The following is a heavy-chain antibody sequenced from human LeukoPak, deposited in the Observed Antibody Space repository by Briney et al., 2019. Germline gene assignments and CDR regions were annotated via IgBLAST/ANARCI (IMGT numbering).Heavy chain of an antibody. CDR1: GFTFRRFG. Sequence: PGGSLRLSCVASGFTFRRFGMHWVRQAPGKGLDWVTFIRTDGSNKYYADSVKGRFTISRDDSKNTLYLQMNSLRAEDTAIYYCATYRQVLLPFESWGQGTPVTVSS. V-gene: IGHV3-30*02. CDR3: ATYRQVLLPFES. D-gene: IGHD2-8*02. J-gene: IGHJ4*02. CDR2: IRTDGSNK.